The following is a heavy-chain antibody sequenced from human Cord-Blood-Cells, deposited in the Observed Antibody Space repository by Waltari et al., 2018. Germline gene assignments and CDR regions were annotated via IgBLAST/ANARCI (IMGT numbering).Heavy chain of an antibody. J-gene: IGHJ5*02. CDR1: GYSISSGYY. Sequence: QVQLQESGPGLVKPSETLSLTCAVSGYSISSGYYWGWIRQPPGKGLGWIGSIYHSGSTYYNPALKGRVTRSVDTSKNQFSLKLSSVTAADTAVYYCASGGGHNGFDPWGQGTLVTVSS. CDR2: IYHSGST. CDR3: ASGGGHNGFDP. V-gene: IGHV4-38-2*01. D-gene: IGHD3-16*01.